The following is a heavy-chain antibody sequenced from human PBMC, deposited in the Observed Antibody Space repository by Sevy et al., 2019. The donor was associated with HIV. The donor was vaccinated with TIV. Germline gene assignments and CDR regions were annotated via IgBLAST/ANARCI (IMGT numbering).Heavy chain of an antibody. V-gene: IGHV1-2*02. CDR3: ARELDDFWSGYQF. CDR2: INPSSGGT. D-gene: IGHD3-3*01. CDR1: GYSFTGYF. J-gene: IGHJ4*02. Sequence: ASVKVSCKASGYSFTGYFIHWVRQALGQGLEWMGWINPSSGGTMSAQKFHDKVTMTRDTSINTAYLELSRLRSDDTAVYYCARELDDFWSGYQFWGQGTLVTVSS.